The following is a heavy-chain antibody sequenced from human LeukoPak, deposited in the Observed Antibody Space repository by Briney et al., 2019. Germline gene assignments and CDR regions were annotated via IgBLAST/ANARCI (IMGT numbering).Heavy chain of an antibody. CDR2: IYHSGST. J-gene: IGHJ4*02. D-gene: IGHD4-17*01. V-gene: IGHV4-30-2*01. CDR3: ARMTTVTTGALDY. Sequence: PSQTLSLTCTVSGGSISSGGYYWSWIRQPPGKGLEWIGYIYHSGSTYYNPSLKSRVTISVDRSKNQFSLKLSSVTAADTAVYYCARMTTVTTGALDYWGQGTLVTVSS. CDR1: GGSISSGGYY.